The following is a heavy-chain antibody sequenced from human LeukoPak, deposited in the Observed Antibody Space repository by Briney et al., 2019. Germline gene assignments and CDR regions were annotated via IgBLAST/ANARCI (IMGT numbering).Heavy chain of an antibody. CDR3: AAGPAGNGHLSSY. D-gene: IGHD1-1*01. J-gene: IGHJ4*02. CDR1: GFTFSNYW. V-gene: IGHV3-74*01. Sequence: GESLRLSCAASGFTFSNYWLHWVRQVPGKGLMWVSRINGDGNRLSYADSVKGRFTISRDNAKNTLYLQMNSLRAEDSAVYYCAAGPAGNGHLSSYWGQGTRVTVSS. CDR2: INGDGNRL.